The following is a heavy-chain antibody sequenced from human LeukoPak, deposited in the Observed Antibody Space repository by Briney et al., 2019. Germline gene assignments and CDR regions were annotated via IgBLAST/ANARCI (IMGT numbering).Heavy chain of an antibody. CDR3: ARSEIVVVPAAYRGAWFDP. Sequence: SETLSLTCAVYGGSFSGYYWSWIRQPPGKGLEWIGEINHSGSTNYNPSLKSRVTISVDTSKNQFSLKLSSVTAADTAVYYCARSEIVVVPAAYRGAWFDPWGQGTLVTVSS. V-gene: IGHV4-34*01. CDR2: INHSGST. D-gene: IGHD2-2*01. CDR1: GGSFSGYY. J-gene: IGHJ5*02.